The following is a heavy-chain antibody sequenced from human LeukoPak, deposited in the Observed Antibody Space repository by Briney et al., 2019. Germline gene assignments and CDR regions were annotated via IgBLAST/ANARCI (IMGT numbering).Heavy chain of an antibody. D-gene: IGHD6-19*01. J-gene: IGHJ3*02. Sequence: SETLSLTCTVSGGSISSYYWSWIRQPPGKGLEWIGYIYYSGSTNYNPSLKSRVTISVDTSKNQFSLKLSSVTAADTAVYYCARQFSGWYEAFDIRGQGTMVTVSS. CDR3: ARQFSGWYEAFDI. V-gene: IGHV4-59*08. CDR1: GGSISSYY. CDR2: IYYSGST.